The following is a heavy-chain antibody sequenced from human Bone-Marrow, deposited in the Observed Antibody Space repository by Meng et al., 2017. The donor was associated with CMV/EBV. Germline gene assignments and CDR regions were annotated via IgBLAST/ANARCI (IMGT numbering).Heavy chain of an antibody. V-gene: IGHV3-30*02. CDR1: GFTFSSYG. D-gene: IGHD4-11*01. CDR2: IRYDGSNK. J-gene: IGHJ5*02. Sequence: GGSLRLSCAASGFTFSSYGMHCVRQAPGKGLEWVAFIRYDGSNKYYADSVKGRFTISRDNYKNTLYLQMNSLKTDDTAVYYCAREASSNSRGFDPWGQGTLVTVSP. CDR3: AREASSNSRGFDP.